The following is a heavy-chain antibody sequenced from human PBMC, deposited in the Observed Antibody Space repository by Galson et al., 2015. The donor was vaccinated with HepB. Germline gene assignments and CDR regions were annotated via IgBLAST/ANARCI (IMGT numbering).Heavy chain of an antibody. J-gene: IGHJ4*02. D-gene: IGHD3-22*01. V-gene: IGHV1-2*02. CDR3: AREALYESTGLGRD. CDR2: INPNSGGT. Sequence: SVKVSCKASGYTFTDYHIHWVRQAPGQGLEWMGWINPNSGGTNSAQKFQGRVTMTSDTSFRTAYMELSRLRSDDTAIYYCAREALYESTGLGRDWGQGTLITVSS. CDR1: GYTFTDYH.